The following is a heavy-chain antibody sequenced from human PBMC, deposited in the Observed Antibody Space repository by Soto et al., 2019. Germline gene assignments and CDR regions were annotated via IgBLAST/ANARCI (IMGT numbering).Heavy chain of an antibody. CDR2: IYYSGST. D-gene: IGHD3-3*01. J-gene: IGHJ4*02. V-gene: IGHV4-39*01. CDR3: ASLGDFWSGYQMNFAS. Sequence: PSETLSLTCTVSGCSIRGSSFYWGWIRQPPGKGLEWIGTIYYSGSTYYNPSLKSRVTVSVDTSKNQFSLKLRSVTAADTAVYYCASLGDFWSGYQMNFASWGLGTLVTVSS. CDR1: GCSIRGSSFY.